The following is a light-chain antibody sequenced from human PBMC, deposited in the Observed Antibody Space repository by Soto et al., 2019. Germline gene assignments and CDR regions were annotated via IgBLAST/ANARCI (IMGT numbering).Light chain of an antibody. CDR2: EVS. J-gene: IGLJ2*01. CDR3: SSYTSSSTLV. Sequence: QSALTQPASVSGSPGRSITISCTGTSSDVGGYNYVSWYQQHPGKAPKLMIYEVSNRPSGVSNRFSGSKSGNTASLTISGLQAEDEADYHCSSYTSSSTLVFGGGTKLTVL. CDR1: SSDVGGYNY. V-gene: IGLV2-14*01.